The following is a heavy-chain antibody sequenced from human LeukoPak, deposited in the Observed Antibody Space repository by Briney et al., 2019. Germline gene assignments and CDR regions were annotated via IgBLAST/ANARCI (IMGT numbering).Heavy chain of an antibody. D-gene: IGHD3/OR15-3a*01. J-gene: IGHJ4*02. CDR2: ISGNGNSR. CDR3: ARDLDWSFDY. V-gene: IGHV3-48*04. CDR1: GFTFSSYS. Sequence: GGSLRLSCAASGFTFSSYSMNWVRQAPGKGLEWISHISGNGNSRNYADSVKGRFTISRDNAKNSLYLEMNSLRAEDTAVYYCARDLDWSFDYWGQGTLVTVSS.